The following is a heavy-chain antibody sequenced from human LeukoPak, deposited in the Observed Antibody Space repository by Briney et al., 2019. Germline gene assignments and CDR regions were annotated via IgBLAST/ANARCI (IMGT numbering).Heavy chain of an antibody. J-gene: IGHJ5*02. Sequence: GASVKVSCKASGYTFTSYGISWVRQAPGQGLEWMGWISAYNGNTNYAQKLQGRVTMTTDTSTSTTHMELRSLRSDDTAVYYCARPMIRDVVVPTATWFDPWGQGTLVTVSS. CDR3: ARPMIRDVVVPTATWFDP. V-gene: IGHV1-18*01. CDR1: GYTFTSYG. CDR2: ISAYNGNT. D-gene: IGHD2-2*01.